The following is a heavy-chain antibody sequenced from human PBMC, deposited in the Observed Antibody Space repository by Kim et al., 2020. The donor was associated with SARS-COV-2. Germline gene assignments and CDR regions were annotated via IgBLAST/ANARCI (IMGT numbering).Heavy chain of an antibody. D-gene: IGHD2-8*01. CDR1: GFTFSGFG. CDR3: ATNYGMDV. V-gene: IGHV3-30*03. CDR2: ISDDGRNK. J-gene: IGHJ6*02. Sequence: GGSLRLSCAASGFTFSGFGMQWVRQAPGKGLQWVAVISDDGRNKYYADSVKGRFTISRDNSKNTLFLQMNSLRAEDTAVYYCATNYGMDVWGQGTTVTVS.